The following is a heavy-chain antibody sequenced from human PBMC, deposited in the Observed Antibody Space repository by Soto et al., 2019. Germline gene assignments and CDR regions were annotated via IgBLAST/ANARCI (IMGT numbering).Heavy chain of an antibody. CDR3: ARDQGSSGWFDAFDI. J-gene: IGHJ3*02. V-gene: IGHV3-7*01. CDR2: IKQDGSEK. Sequence: PGGSLRLSCAASGFIFSSYWMSWVRQAPGKGLEWVANIKQDGSEKYYVDSVKGRFTISRDNAKNSLYLQLNSLRAEDTAVYYCARDQGSSGWFDAFDIWGQGTMVTVSS. CDR1: GFIFSSYW. D-gene: IGHD6-19*01.